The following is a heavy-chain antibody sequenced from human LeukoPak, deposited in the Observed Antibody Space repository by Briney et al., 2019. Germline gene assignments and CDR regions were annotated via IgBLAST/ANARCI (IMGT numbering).Heavy chain of an antibody. Sequence: ASVKVSCKASGHTFTGYYMHWVRQAPGQGLEWMGWINPNSGGTNYAQKFQGRVTMTRDTSISTAYMELSRLRSDDTAVYYCARLSTDSSGYYYVWWFDPWGQGTLVTVSS. CDR1: GHTFTGYY. CDR3: ARLSTDSSGYYYVWWFDP. D-gene: IGHD3-22*01. J-gene: IGHJ5*02. V-gene: IGHV1-2*02. CDR2: INPNSGGT.